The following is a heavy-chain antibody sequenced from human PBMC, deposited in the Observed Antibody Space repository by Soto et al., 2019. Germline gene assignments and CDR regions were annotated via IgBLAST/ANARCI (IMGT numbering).Heavy chain of an antibody. Sequence: QVQLVQSGAEVKKPGSSVKVSCKASGGTFSSYAISWVRQAPGQGLEWMGGIIPIFGTANYAQKFQGRVTITADESTSTAYMELSSLRSEDTAVYYCASRVSEAGYSSLRYYSGMDVWGQGTTVTVSS. CDR1: GGTFSSYA. CDR3: ASRVSEAGYSSLRYYSGMDV. J-gene: IGHJ6*02. CDR2: IIPIFGTA. D-gene: IGHD5-18*01. V-gene: IGHV1-69*01.